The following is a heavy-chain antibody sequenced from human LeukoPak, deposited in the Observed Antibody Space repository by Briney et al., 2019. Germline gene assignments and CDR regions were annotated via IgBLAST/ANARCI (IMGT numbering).Heavy chain of an antibody. CDR2: INHSGST. CDR1: GGSFSGYY. D-gene: IGHD3-10*01. J-gene: IGHJ4*02. Sequence: PSETLSLSCAVYGGSFSGYYWSWIRQPAGKGLEWIGEINHSGSTNYNPSLKSRVTISVDTSKNQFSLKLSSVTAADTAVYYCARGNPLITMVRGVPPYYFDYWGQGTLVTVSS. V-gene: IGHV4-34*01. CDR3: ARGNPLITMVRGVPPYYFDY.